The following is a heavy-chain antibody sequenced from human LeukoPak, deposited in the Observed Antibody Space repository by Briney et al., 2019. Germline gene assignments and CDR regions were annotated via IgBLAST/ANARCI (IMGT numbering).Heavy chain of an antibody. J-gene: IGHJ4*02. D-gene: IGHD6-13*01. CDR1: GGTFSSYA. V-gene: IGHV1-69*05. Sequence: SVKVSCKASGGTFSSYAISWVRPPPGQGLEWMGGIIPIFGTANYAQKFQGRVTITTDGSTSTAYMELSSLRSEDTAVYYCAREAAGYPASYDYWGQGTLVTVSS. CDR3: AREAAGYPASYDY. CDR2: IIPIFGTA.